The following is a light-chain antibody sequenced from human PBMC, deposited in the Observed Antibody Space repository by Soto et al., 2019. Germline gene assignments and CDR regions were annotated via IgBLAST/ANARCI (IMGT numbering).Light chain of an antibody. Sequence: IQMTQSPSSLSASVGDRVTITCRASQSISSYLNWYQQKPGKAPKVLIYAASSLQSGVPSRFSGSGSGTDFTLTISSLQPEDFATYYCLQDYNYPLTFGGGTKVDIK. V-gene: IGKV1-6*01. CDR2: AAS. CDR1: QSISSY. CDR3: LQDYNYPLT. J-gene: IGKJ4*01.